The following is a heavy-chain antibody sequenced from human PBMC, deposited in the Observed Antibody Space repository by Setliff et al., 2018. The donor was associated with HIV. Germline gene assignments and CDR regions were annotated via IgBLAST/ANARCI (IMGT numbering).Heavy chain of an antibody. V-gene: IGHV1-69*10. CDR3: ARVRIPLYYFDY. CDR2: IIPMYGVA. CDR1: GGTFSSYV. Sequence: SVKVSCKASGGTFSSYVISWVRQAPGQGPEWMGGIIPMYGVANYAQKFQGRVTMTTDTSTSTAYMELRSLRSDDTAVYYCARVRIPLYYFDYWGQGTLVTVSS. J-gene: IGHJ4*02. D-gene: IGHD2-21*01.